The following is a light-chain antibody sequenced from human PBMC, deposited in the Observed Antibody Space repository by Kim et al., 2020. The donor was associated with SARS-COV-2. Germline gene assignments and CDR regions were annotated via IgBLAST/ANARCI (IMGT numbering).Light chain of an antibody. CDR2: QDT. V-gene: IGLV3-1*01. CDR1: KLGDKY. J-gene: IGLJ2*01. Sequence: SYELTQPPSVSVSPGQTASITCSGDKLGDKYACWYQQKPGQSLVLVIYQDTKRSSGIPARFSGSNSGNTATLTIGGTQAMDEADYYCQAWDSSTAVFGGG. CDR3: QAWDSSTAV.